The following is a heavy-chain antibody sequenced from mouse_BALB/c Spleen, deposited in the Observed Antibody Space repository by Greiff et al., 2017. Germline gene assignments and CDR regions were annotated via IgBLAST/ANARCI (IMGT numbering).Heavy chain of an antibody. CDR1: GYTFSSYW. J-gene: IGHJ3*01. Sequence: QVQLQQSGAELMKPGASVKISCKATGYTFSSYWIEWVKQRPGHGLEWIGEILPGSGSTNYNEKFKGKATFTADTSSNTAYMQLSSLTSEDSAVYYCARRGSSGPAWFAYWGQGTLVTVSA. V-gene: IGHV1-9*01. D-gene: IGHD3-1*01. CDR2: ILPGSGST. CDR3: ARRGSSGPAWFAY.